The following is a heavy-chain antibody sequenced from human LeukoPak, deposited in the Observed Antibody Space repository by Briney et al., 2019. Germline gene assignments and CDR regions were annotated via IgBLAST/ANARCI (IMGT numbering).Heavy chain of an antibody. CDR3: AKLGCTGTICYANY. J-gene: IGHJ4*02. V-gene: IGHV3-23*01. D-gene: IGHD2-2*01. CDR1: GFPFSDYA. Sequence: PGGSLRLSCAASGFPFSDYAMTWVRQTPGKGLEWVSVISGGGDSAVYADSMKGRFTISRDNSKNTLYLQMYSLRAEDTALYYCAKLGCTGTICYANYWGQGTLVTVSS. CDR2: ISGGGDSA.